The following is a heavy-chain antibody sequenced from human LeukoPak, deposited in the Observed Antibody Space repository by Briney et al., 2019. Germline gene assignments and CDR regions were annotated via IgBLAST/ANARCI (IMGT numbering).Heavy chain of an antibody. V-gene: IGHV1-8*03. CDR3: ARVGDDYYYYYYMDV. D-gene: IGHD2-21*02. J-gene: IGHJ6*03. CDR1: GYTFTSYD. Sequence: ASVKVSCKASGYTFTSYDINWVRQATGQGLEWMGWMNPNSGNTGYAQKFLGRVTITRNTSISTAYMELSSLRSEDTAVYYCARVGDDYYYYYYMDVWGKGTTVTVSS. CDR2: MNPNSGNT.